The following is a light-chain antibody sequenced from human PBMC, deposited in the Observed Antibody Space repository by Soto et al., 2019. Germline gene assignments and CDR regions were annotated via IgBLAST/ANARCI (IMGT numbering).Light chain of an antibody. CDR2: NND. J-gene: IGLJ2*01. CDR1: ASNIGSAP. CDR3: SAWDDSLFGVV. V-gene: IGLV1-44*01. Sequence: QSELTQPPSASGTPGQRVTISCSGSASNIGSAPVNWYQQVPGAAPKLLIYNNDQRPSGVPDRFSASKSGASASLVISCLHSADEADYYCSAWDDSLFGVVFGGGTKVTVL.